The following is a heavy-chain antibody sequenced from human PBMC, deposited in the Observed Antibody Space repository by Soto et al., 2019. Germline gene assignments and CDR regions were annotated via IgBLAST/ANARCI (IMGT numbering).Heavy chain of an antibody. J-gene: IGHJ4*02. Sequence: GGALRLSCAASGFTFCSYALSWVRQAPGKGLEWVSAISGSGGSTYYADSVKGRFTISRDNSKNTLYLQMNSLRAEDTAVYYCAKRRWLRYAQDYWGQGTLVTVSS. CDR3: AKRRWLRYAQDY. V-gene: IGHV3-23*01. CDR1: GFTFCSYA. CDR2: ISGSGGST. D-gene: IGHD5-12*01.